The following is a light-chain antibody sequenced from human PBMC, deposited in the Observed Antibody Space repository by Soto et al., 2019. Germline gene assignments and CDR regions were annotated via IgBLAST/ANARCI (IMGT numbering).Light chain of an antibody. CDR2: DAS. J-gene: IGKJ1*01. Sequence: DIQIPHSPSTLSVSVGDRVTITCRASQSISSWLAGYQHKPGKAPKLLIYDASSLESGVPSRFSGSGSGTEFTLTITSLQPDDFATYYCQQYNSYPWTFGQGTKV. CDR1: QSISSW. V-gene: IGKV1-5*01. CDR3: QQYNSYPWT.